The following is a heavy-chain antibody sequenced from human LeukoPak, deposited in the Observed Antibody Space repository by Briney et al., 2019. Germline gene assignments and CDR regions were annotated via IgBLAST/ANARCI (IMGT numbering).Heavy chain of an antibody. CDR1: GYTFTGYY. Sequence: ASVKVSCKASGYTFTGYYMHWIRQAPGQGLEWMGWINPNSGGTDYAQKFQGRVTMTRDTSITTAYMELSSLRSEDTAVYYCARAIRYCSSTSCYTVDPWGQGTLVTVSS. CDR3: ARAIRYCSSTSCYTVDP. D-gene: IGHD2-2*02. CDR2: INPNSGGT. J-gene: IGHJ5*02. V-gene: IGHV1-2*02.